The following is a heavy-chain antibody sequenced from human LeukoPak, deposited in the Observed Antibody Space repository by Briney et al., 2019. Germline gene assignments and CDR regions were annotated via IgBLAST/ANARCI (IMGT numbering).Heavy chain of an antibody. CDR3: ARHPHNYYDNSAR. J-gene: IGHJ4*02. V-gene: IGHV4-39*01. CDR1: GASISSYY. D-gene: IGHD3-22*01. CDR2: FYYSRNT. Sequence: SETLSLTCTVSGASISSYYWGWIRQPPGQGLEWIGSFYYSRNTYYNPSLKSRVTISVDTSKNQLSLTLTSVSAADTAVYYCARHPHNYYDNSARWGQGTLVTVSS.